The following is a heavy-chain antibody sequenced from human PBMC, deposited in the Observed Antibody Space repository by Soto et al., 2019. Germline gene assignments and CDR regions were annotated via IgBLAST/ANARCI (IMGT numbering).Heavy chain of an antibody. D-gene: IGHD6-19*01. CDR3: ARHESSGYSSGWYQNYDAFDI. V-gene: IGHV5-51*01. J-gene: IGHJ3*02. Sequence: SGSGYSFINHCIRRIRKKHGKGLEWMGIIYPGDSDTRYSPSFQGQVTISADKSISTAYLQWSSLKASDTAMYYCARHESSGYSSGWYQNYDAFDIWGQGTMGSVSS. CDR1: GYSFINHC. CDR2: IYPGDSDT.